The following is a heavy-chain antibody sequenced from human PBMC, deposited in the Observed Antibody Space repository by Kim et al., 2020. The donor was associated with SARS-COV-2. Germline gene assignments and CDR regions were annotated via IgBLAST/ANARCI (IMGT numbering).Heavy chain of an antibody. CDR3: ARDQDPAGRSGRLDY. CDR2: ILYDGNTE. V-gene: IGHV3-30*03. Sequence: GGSLRLSCEASGFTFNNHAMHWVRQAPGKGLEWVAVILYDGNTEHYADSVKGRITISRDNSKNTVSLQVDSLNTDDTAIYYCARDQDPAGRSGRLDYWGQGTLITVSS. CDR1: GFTFNNHA. J-gene: IGHJ4*02. D-gene: IGHD3-3*01.